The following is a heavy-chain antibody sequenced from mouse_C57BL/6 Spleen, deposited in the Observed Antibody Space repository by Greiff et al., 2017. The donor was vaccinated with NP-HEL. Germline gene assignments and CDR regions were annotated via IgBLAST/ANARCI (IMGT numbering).Heavy chain of an antibody. CDR2: IYPGSGST. D-gene: IGHD3-2*02. Sequence: VQMQQPGAELVKPGASVKMSCKASGYTFTSYWITWVKQRPGQGLEWIGDIYPGSGSTNYNEKFKSKATLTVDTSSSTAYMQLSSLTSEDSAVYYCARSDSSGYVGFAYWGQGTLVTVSA. CDR1: GYTFTSYW. J-gene: IGHJ3*01. CDR3: ARSDSSGYVGFAY. V-gene: IGHV1-55*01.